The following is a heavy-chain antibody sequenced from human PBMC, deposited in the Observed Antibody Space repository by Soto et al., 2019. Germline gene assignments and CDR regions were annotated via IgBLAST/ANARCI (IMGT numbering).Heavy chain of an antibody. J-gene: IGHJ6*02. CDR3: ARARYQLLHPYYYGMDV. Sequence: SETLSLTCTVSGGSISRYYGRWIRQSPRKGLEWIGYIHYSGSTKSNPSLKSRVTISVDTSRNQVSLKLSSVTAADSAVYFCARARYQLLHPYYYGMDVWGQGTTVTVSS. D-gene: IGHD2-2*01. CDR1: GGSISRYY. V-gene: IGHV4-59*01. CDR2: IHYSGST.